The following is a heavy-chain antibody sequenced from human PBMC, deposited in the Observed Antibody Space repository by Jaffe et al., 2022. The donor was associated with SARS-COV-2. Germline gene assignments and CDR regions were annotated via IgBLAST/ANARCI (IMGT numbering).Heavy chain of an antibody. CDR3: VKDVDTALFYYYGMDV. CDR2: ISYDGTNK. CDR1: GFIFNRYG. D-gene: IGHD5-18*01. Sequence: QVQLVQSGGGVVQPGRSLRLSCGASGFIFNRYGMHWVRQAPGMGLEWVAVISYDGTNKYYADSVKGRFTISRDNFENALYLEMNSLRVEDTAMYYCVKDVDTALFYYYGMDVWGHGTTVAVSS. J-gene: IGHJ6*02. V-gene: IGHV3-30*18.